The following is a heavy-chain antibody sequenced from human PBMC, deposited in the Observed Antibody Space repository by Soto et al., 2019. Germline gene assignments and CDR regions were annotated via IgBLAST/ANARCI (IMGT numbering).Heavy chain of an antibody. D-gene: IGHD1-26*01. J-gene: IGHJ4*02. V-gene: IGHV4-59*01. CDR3: ARAGTYPFFDY. CDR1: GASISSYY. CDR2: IYYSGGT. Sequence: SETLSLTCTVSGASISSYYWSWIRQPPGKGLEWIGYIYYSGGTLYNPSLKSRVTVSIDTSKNQFSLKLSSVTAADTAVYYCARAGTYPFFDYWGQGILVTVS.